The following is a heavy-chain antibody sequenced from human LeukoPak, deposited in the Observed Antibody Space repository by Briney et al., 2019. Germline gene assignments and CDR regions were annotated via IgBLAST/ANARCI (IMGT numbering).Heavy chain of an antibody. CDR1: GFTFSSYG. J-gene: IGHJ4*02. V-gene: IGHV3-48*02. Sequence: GRSLRLSCAASGFTFSSYGMHWVRQAPGKGLEWVSYISSSSSTIYYADSVKGRFTISRDNAKNSLYLQMNSLRDEDTAVYYCARVFHDGDSLFGIDYWGQGTLVTVSS. CDR3: ARVFHDGDSLFGIDY. D-gene: IGHD2-21*02. CDR2: ISSSSSTI.